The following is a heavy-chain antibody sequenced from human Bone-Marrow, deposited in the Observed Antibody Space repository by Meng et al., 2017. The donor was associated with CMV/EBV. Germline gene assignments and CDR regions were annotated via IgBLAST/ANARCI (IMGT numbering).Heavy chain of an antibody. CDR3: AGEDIAAAGLDY. CDR2: IYYSGST. D-gene: IGHD6-13*01. V-gene: IGHV4-39*07. Sequence: YYMGMSRQAPGKGLEWIGIIYYSGSTYYHPSINSGVTIVVATSKNHFSLKLCAVAAADTVVYYCAGEDIAAAGLDYWGQGTLVTVSS. J-gene: IGHJ4*02. CDR1: YY.